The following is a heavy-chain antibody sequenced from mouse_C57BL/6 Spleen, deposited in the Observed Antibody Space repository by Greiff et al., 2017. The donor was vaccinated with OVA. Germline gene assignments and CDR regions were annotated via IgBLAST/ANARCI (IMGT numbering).Heavy chain of an antibody. CDR1: GYTFTDYE. CDR2: IDPETGGT. Sequence: VQLQESGAELVRPGASVTLSCKASGYTFTDYEMHWVKQTPVHGLEWIGAIDPETGGTAYNQKFKGKAILTADKSSSTAYMELRRLTSEDSAVYYCTRTYYSNWPYYFGYWGQSTTLTFSS. V-gene: IGHV1-15*01. D-gene: IGHD2-5*01. J-gene: IGHJ2*01. CDR3: TRTYYSNWPYYFGY.